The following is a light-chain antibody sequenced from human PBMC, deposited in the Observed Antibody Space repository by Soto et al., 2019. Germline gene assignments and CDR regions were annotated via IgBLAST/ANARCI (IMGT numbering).Light chain of an antibody. Sequence: DIQMTQSPSILSASVGDRVTITCRASQSIRNWLAWYQQKPGKVPKVLIYESSTLQSGAPSRFSGSGSGTEFTLTIDSLQPDDFATYYGLHYDSYPWTFGPGTKVEV. V-gene: IGKV1-5*01. CDR3: LHYDSYPWT. J-gene: IGKJ1*01. CDR2: ESS. CDR1: QSIRNW.